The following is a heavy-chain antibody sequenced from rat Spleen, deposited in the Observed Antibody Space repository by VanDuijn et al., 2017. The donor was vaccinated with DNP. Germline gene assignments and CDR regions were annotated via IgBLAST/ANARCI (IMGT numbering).Heavy chain of an antibody. CDR2: IWNNGGT. CDR3: ARDLLRWRRGFAY. D-gene: IGHD1-11*01. V-gene: IGHV2-41*01. J-gene: IGHJ3*01. Sequence: QVQLEESGPGLVQPSQTLSLTCTVAGFSLTSNSVHWVRQPPGKGLEWMGVIWNNGGTRYHSTFKSRLTITRDTSKSQVFLEMNSLQTEDTATYYCARDLLRWRRGFAYWGQGTLVTVSS. CDR1: GFSLTSNS.